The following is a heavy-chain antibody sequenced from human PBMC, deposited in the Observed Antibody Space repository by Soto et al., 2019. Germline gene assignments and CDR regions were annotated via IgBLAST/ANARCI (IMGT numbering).Heavy chain of an antibody. Sequence: SETLALTCTVSGCSISSSSYYWGWLRQPPGKGLEWIGSIYYSGSTYYNPSLKSRVTISVDTSKNQFSLKLSSVTAADTAVYYCARSPYGDYLDYWGQGTLVTVSS. CDR1: GCSISSSSYY. V-gene: IGHV4-39*01. CDR3: ARSPYGDYLDY. D-gene: IGHD4-17*01. J-gene: IGHJ4*02. CDR2: IYYSGST.